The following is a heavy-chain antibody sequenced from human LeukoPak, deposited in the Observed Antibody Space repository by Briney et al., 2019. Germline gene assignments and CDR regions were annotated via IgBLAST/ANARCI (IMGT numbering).Heavy chain of an antibody. CDR1: GVSIITSNSY. V-gene: IGHV4-39*07. Sequence: SETLSLTCTVSGVSIITSNSYWGWIRQPPGKGLEWIGSIYYIGNTYYNASLKSQVSISIDTSKNQFSLKLSSVTAADTAVYYCARGGGSSGWYDFGYWGQGTLVTVSS. D-gene: IGHD6-19*01. CDR3: ARGGGSSGWYDFGY. CDR2: IYYIGNT. J-gene: IGHJ4*02.